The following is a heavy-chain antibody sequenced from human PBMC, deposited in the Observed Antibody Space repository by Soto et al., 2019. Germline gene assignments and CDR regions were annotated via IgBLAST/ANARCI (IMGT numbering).Heavy chain of an antibody. CDR1: GGSISSSSYY. D-gene: IGHD6-19*01. CDR3: ARRWRSSGWPIDS. V-gene: IGHV4-39*01. Sequence: QLQLQESGPGLVKPSETLSLTCTVSGGSISSSSYYWGWIRQPPGKGLEWIGSIYYSGSSYYNPSLKSRVPIAVATPMHQFSLPPSPVTATDTAVYYCARRWRSSGWPIDSWGQGTLVTVSS. J-gene: IGHJ4*02. CDR2: IYYSGSS.